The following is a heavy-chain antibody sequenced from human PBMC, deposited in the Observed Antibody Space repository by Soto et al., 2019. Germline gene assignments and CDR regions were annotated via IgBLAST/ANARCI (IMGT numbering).Heavy chain of an antibody. J-gene: IGHJ5*02. CDR2: IHPSDSDT. V-gene: IGHV5-51*01. Sequence: KICGRNSGGVFITFLVGWVRKMTGRGLEWVAIIHPSDSDTRYSQSLQGQVTISADKSISTAYLQWNSLQASDTAMYYCATRIAHKEPSSSRPNSPWFDPWGQGTLVTVSS. D-gene: IGHD1-1*01. CDR1: GGVFITFL. CDR3: ATRIAHKEPSSSRPNSPWFDP.